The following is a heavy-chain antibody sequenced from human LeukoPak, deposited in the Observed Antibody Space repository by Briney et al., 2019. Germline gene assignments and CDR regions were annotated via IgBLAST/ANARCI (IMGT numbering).Heavy chain of an antibody. CDR2: IIPILGLA. J-gene: IGHJ3*02. Sequence: SVKVSCKASGGTFSNYAINWVRQAPGQGLEWMGRIIPILGLANYAQKFQGRVTITAGKSTSTAYMELSSLRAEDTAVYYCARELKIGAPGTVGFDIWGQGTMVTVSS. V-gene: IGHV1-69*04. D-gene: IGHD6-13*01. CDR1: GGTFSNYA. CDR3: ARELKIGAPGTVGFDI.